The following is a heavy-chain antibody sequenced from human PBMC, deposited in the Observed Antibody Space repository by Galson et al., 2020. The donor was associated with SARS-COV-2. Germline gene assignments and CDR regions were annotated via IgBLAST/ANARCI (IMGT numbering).Heavy chain of an antibody. J-gene: IGHJ3*01. CDR3: ARAPDVDILTGDYADGFDF. CDR1: GGSFNGYC. CDR2: INHSGTT. D-gene: IGHD3-9*01. V-gene: IGHV4-34*01. Sequence: SETLSLTCAVYGGSFNGYCWSWIRQPPGKGLERIGEINHSGTTNYNPSLKSRITMSVDMSKNQFSLRLSSVTAADTTVYYCARAPDVDILTGDYADGFDFWGQGTMVTVSS.